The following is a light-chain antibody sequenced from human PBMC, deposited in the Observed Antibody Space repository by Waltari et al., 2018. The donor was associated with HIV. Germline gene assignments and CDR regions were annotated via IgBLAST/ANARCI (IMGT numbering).Light chain of an antibody. CDR2: GNN. J-gene: IGLJ2*01. Sequence: QSVLTQPPSASGTPEQRVTISCSGSTSNIGRNTVSWFQQFPGTAPKVLINGNNQRPAGGPDRCSGSKSGTSASLAISGLQSEDEADYYCASWDDSLNGPVFGGGTKLTVV. CDR1: TSNIGRNT. V-gene: IGLV1-44*01. CDR3: ASWDDSLNGPV.